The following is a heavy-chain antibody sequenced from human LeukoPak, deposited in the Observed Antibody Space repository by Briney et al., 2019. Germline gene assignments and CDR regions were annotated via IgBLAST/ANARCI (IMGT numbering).Heavy chain of an antibody. D-gene: IGHD3-22*01. Sequence: SETLSLTCTVSSGSVNSYYWSWIRQPPGKGLEWIGYIYYRGSTNYNPSLKSRVTISVDTSKNQFSLKLSSVTAADTAVYYCARLSGYSSGHYYSDYWGQGTLVTVSS. J-gene: IGHJ4*02. CDR1: SGSVNSYY. V-gene: IGHV4-59*02. CDR3: ARLSGYSSGHYYSDY. CDR2: IYYRGST.